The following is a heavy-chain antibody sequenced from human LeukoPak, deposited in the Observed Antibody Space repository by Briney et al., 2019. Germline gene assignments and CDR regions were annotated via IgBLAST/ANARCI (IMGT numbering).Heavy chain of an antibody. CDR3: ARERPIAAAGTRSSSWFDP. V-gene: IGHV1-18*01. J-gene: IGHJ5*02. CDR2: ISAYNGNT. CDR1: GYTFTSYG. Sequence: GASVKVSCKASGYTFTSYGISWVRQAPGQGLEWMGWISAYNGNTNYAQKLQGRVTMTTDTSTSTAYMELRSLRSDDTAVYYCARERPIAAAGTRSSSWFDPWGQGTLVTVSS. D-gene: IGHD6-13*01.